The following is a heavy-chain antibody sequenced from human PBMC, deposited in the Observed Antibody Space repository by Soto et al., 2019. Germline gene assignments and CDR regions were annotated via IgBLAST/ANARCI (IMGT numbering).Heavy chain of an antibody. CDR3: ATVRGSYKIDC. CDR2: FDPEDGGT. CDR1: GYTLTELS. V-gene: IGHV1-24*01. Sequence: DSGEVSSKVSGYTLTELSMHLVRQAPGKGLEWMGGFDPEDGGTIYAQKFQGRVTMTEDTSTDTAYMELSSLRSEDTAVHYCATVRGSYKIDCWGQGTLVTVSS. D-gene: IGHD2-15*01. J-gene: IGHJ4*02.